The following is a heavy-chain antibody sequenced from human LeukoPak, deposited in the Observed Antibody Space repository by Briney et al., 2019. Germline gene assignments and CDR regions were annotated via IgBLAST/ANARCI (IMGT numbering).Heavy chain of an antibody. J-gene: IGHJ4*02. CDR1: GGSFSGYY. V-gene: IGHV4-34*01. D-gene: IGHD3-10*01. CDR2: INNSGST. Sequence: TSETLSLTCAAYGGSFSGYYWSWVRQPPGKGLEWIGEINNSGSTNYNPSLKSRVTISVDTSKNQFSLKLSSVPAAEPAVYYCAREGITMVRGVTRRGYYFDYWGQGTLVTVSS. CDR3: AREGITMVRGVTRRGYYFDY.